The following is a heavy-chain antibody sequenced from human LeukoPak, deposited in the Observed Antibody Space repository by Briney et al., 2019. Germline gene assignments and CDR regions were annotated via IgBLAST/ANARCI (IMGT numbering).Heavy chain of an antibody. CDR2: INPSGGST. CDR1: GYTFTSYY. CDR3: ARGQPYYYGSGSYYYRFDY. J-gene: IGHJ4*02. D-gene: IGHD3-10*01. Sequence: ASVKVSCKASGYTFTSYYMHWVRQAPGQGLEWMGIINPSGGSTSYAQKFQGRVTMTRDTSTSTVYMELSSLRSEDTAVYYCARGQPYYYGSGSYYYRFDYWGQGTLVTVSS. V-gene: IGHV1-46*01.